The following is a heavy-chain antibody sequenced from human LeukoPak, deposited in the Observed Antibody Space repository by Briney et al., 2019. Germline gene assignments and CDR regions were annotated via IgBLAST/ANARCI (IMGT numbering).Heavy chain of an antibody. V-gene: IGHV3-30*04. D-gene: IGHD1-26*01. J-gene: IGHJ2*01. CDR3: AKDRTVGASYWYFDL. CDR1: GFTFSSYA. Sequence: GGSLRLSCAASGFTFSSYAMHWVRQAPGKGLEWVAVISYDGSNKYYADSVKGRFTISRDSSRNTLFLHMNTLRAEDTAIYYCAKDRTVGASYWYFDLWGRGTLVTVSS. CDR2: ISYDGSNK.